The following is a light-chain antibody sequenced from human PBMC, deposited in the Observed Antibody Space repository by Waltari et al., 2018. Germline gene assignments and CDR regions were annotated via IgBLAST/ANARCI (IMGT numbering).Light chain of an antibody. CDR3: ISYTTSDTMI. J-gene: IGLJ2*01. V-gene: IGLV2-14*03. CDR2: DIS. Sequence: QSALTQPASVSGSPGQSITISCTGTSSDVGAYNYVSWYPQHPGKVPKLIIYDISHRPAGVSFRFSGSTSDNTASLTISGLQAEDEADYYCISYTTSDTMIFGGGTKLTVL. CDR1: SSDVGAYNY.